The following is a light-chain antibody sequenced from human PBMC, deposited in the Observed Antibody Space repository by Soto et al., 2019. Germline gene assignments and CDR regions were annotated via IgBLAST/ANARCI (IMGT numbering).Light chain of an antibody. V-gene: IGKV3-11*01. CDR3: QQRSNWPPFT. CDR1: QSVSSY. J-gene: IGKJ3*01. Sequence: EIVLTQSPATLSLSPGERATLSCRASQSVSSYLAWYQQKPGQAPRLLIYDASNRATGIPARFSGSGSGTDVTLTIISLEPEDFAVYYCQQRSNWPPFTFGPVNKVDIK. CDR2: DAS.